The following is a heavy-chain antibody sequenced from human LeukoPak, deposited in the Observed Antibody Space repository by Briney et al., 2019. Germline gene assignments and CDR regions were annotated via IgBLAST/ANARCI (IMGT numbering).Heavy chain of an antibody. CDR2: IYYSGST. J-gene: IGHJ4*02. D-gene: IGHD4-17*01. V-gene: IGHV4-30-4*01. Sequence: SETLSLTCTVSGGSISSGDYYWSWIRQPPGKGLEWIGYIYYSGSTYYNPSLKSRVTISVDTSKNQFSLKLSSVTAADTAVYYCARDNAVTAFDYWGQGTLVTVSS. CDR1: GGSISSGDYY. CDR3: ARDNAVTAFDY.